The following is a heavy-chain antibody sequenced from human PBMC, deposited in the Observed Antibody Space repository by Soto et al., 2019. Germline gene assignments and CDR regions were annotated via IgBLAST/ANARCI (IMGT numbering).Heavy chain of an antibody. J-gene: IGHJ4*02. D-gene: IGHD3-9*01. V-gene: IGHV1-69*13. CDR3: ARGGRYFDWLLDY. Sequence: GASVKVSCKASGGTFSSYAISWVRQAPGQGLEWMGGIIPIFGTANYAQKFQGRVTITADESTSTAYMELSSLRSEDTAVYYCARGGRYFDWLLDYWGQGTLVTVSS. CDR1: GGTFSSYA. CDR2: IIPIFGTA.